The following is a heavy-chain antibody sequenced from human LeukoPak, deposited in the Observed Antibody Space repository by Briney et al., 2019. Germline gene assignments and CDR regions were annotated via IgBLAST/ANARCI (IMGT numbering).Heavy chain of an antibody. D-gene: IGHD6-13*01. J-gene: IGHJ4*02. CDR3: ARGGGGNQLGY. CDR1: GYTFSIYS. V-gene: IGHV3-21*01. CDR2: ISSSGSSL. Sequence: GGSLRLSCAASGYTFSIYSMNWVRQAPGKGLEWVSSISSSGSSLYYADSVKGRFTISRDSAKNSLFLQMNSLRAEDTAVYYCARGGGGNQLGYWGQGTLVIVSS.